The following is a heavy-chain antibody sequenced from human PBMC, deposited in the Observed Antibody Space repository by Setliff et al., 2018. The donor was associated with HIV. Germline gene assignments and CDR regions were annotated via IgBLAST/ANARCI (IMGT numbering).Heavy chain of an antibody. CDR1: GYTFTDYF. Sequence: ASVKVSCKASGYTFTDYFVHWARQAPGKGLEWMGRVDPENHQTIYAEKFQGRLTITTDTSTDTGYMEMTKLRSEDTAVYYCAILMTARGTWEYFQHWGQGTLVTVSS. CDR3: AILMTARGTWEYFQH. V-gene: IGHV1-69-2*01. CDR2: VDPENHQT. D-gene: IGHD6-13*01. J-gene: IGHJ1*01.